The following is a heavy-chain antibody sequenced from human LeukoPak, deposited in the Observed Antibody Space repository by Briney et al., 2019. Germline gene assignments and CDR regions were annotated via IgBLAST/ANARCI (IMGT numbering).Heavy chain of an antibody. Sequence: EASVNVSCKASGGTFSSYAISWVRQAPGQGLEWMGGIIPIFGTANYAQKFQGRVTITADESTSTAYVELSSLRSEDTAVYYCARGDSRGDWGQGTLVTVSS. CDR2: IIPIFGTA. CDR3: ARGDSRGD. J-gene: IGHJ4*02. CDR1: GGTFSSYA. V-gene: IGHV1-69*13. D-gene: IGHD3-10*01.